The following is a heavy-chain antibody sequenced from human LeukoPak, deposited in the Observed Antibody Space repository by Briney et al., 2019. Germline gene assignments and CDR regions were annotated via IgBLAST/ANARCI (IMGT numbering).Heavy chain of an antibody. Sequence: GGSLRLSCAASGFTFSRYWMHWVRQAPGKGLLWVSRINSDGSSTYYADSVKGRFTASRDNAKNALHLQMNSLTAEDTAVYYCVLDLFSSFAFDISGQGTMVTVSS. V-gene: IGHV3-74*01. CDR3: VLDLFSSFAFDI. J-gene: IGHJ3*02. CDR1: GFTFSRYW. D-gene: IGHD3/OR15-3a*01. CDR2: INSDGSST.